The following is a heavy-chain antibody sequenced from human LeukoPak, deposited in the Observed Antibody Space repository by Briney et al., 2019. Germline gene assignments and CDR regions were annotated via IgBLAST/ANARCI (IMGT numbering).Heavy chain of an antibody. CDR3: ARGLTGSYFDY. Sequence: SETVSLTCTVSGVSVNSYYWSWIRQPPGKGLEWIGHIYYSGSTNYNPSLKSRVTISVDTSKNQFSLKVRSVTAADTAVYHCARGLTGSYFDYWGQGTLVTGSS. D-gene: IGHD3-9*01. V-gene: IGHV4-59*08. CDR2: IYYSGST. CDR1: GVSVNSYY. J-gene: IGHJ4*02.